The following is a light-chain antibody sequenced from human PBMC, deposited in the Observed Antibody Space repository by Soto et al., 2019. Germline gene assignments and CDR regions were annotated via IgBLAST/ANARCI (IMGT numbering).Light chain of an antibody. V-gene: IGKV1-39*01. J-gene: IGKJ5*01. CDR2: AAS. Sequence: DIQLTQSPSSLSASVGDRVTITCRASQSISSYLNWYQQKPGKAPKLLLYAASSFQSGVPSRFSGSGSGTDFTLTISSLQPEDCATYYCQQSYSTPITFGQRTRLEIK. CDR3: QQSYSTPIT. CDR1: QSISSY.